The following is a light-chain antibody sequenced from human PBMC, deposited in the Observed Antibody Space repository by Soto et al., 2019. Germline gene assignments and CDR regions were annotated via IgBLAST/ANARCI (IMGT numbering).Light chain of an antibody. J-gene: IGKJ1*01. V-gene: IGKV3-20*01. Sequence: EIVLTQSPGTLSLSPGERATLSCRASQSFSNAYLAWYQQIPGQAPRLLIYGASSRATGIPDRFSGSGSGTDFTLTISRLEPEDFEVYYCQQYGSSPETFGQGTQVEIX. CDR2: GAS. CDR1: QSFSNAY. CDR3: QQYGSSPET.